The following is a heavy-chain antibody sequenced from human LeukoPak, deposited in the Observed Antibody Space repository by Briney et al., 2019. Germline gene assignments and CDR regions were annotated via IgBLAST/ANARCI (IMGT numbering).Heavy chain of an antibody. V-gene: IGHV3-74*01. CDR2: INRDGSST. D-gene: IGHD1/OR15-1a*01. CDR3: ARGRLWNIDY. J-gene: IGHJ4*02. Sequence: PGGSLRHSCAASGFTFSSYWMHWVRQAPGKGLVWVSRINRDGSSTTYADSVKGRVTISRDNTKNTVYLQMNSLRAEDTAVYYCARGRLWNIDYWGQGTLVTVSS. CDR1: GFTFSSYW.